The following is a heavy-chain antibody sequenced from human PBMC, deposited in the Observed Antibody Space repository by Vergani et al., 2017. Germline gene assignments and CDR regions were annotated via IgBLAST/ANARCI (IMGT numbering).Heavy chain of an antibody. Sequence: EVQLVESGGGLIQPGGSLRLSCAASGFTVSSNYMSWVRQAPGKGLEWVSVIYSGGSTYYADSVKGRFTISRDNSKNTLYLQMNSLRAEDTAVYYCARVPNYYGSGSYLSYYYGMDVWGQGP. CDR2: IYSGGST. J-gene: IGHJ6*02. V-gene: IGHV3-53*01. CDR3: ARVPNYYGSGSYLSYYYGMDV. D-gene: IGHD3-10*01. CDR1: GFTVSSNY.